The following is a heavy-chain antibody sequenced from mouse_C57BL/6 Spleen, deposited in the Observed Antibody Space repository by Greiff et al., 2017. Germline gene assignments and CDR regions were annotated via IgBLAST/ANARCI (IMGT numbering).Heavy chain of an antibody. V-gene: IGHV3-6*01. D-gene: IGHD1-1*01. CDR2: ISYDGSN. J-gene: IGHJ1*03. CDR3: ARGGYGSSYWYFDV. CDR1: GYSITSGYY. Sequence: EVQLQQSGPGLVKPSQSLSLTCSVTGYSITSGYYWNWIRQFPGNKLEWMGYISYDGSNNYNPSLKNRISITRDTSKNQFFLKLKSVTTEDTATYYCARGGYGSSYWYFDVWGTGTTVTVSS.